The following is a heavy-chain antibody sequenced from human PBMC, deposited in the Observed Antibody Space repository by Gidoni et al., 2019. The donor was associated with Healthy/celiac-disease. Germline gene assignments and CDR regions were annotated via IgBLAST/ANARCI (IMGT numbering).Heavy chain of an antibody. CDR1: GFTFSNAW. CDR3: TTVAVTLYYYYGMDV. D-gene: IGHD4-4*01. Sequence: EVQLVESGGGLVKPGRSLRLSCAASGFTFSNAWMSWVRQAPGKGLEWVGRIKSKTDGGTTDYAAPVKGRFTISRDDSKNTLYLQMNSLKTEDTAVYYCTTVAVTLYYYYGMDVWGQGTTVTVSS. CDR2: IKSKTDGGTT. J-gene: IGHJ6*02. V-gene: IGHV3-15*01.